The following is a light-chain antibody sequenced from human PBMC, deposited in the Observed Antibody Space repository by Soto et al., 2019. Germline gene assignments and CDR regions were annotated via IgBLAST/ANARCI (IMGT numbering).Light chain of an antibody. CDR3: QQDNNWPLT. Sequence: DIEMTQSPATLSVSPGERATLSCRASQSVFSDLAWYQQKPGQAPRLLIYRASTRATAIPARFSGSGSGTEFTLTISSLQSEDFAVYYCQQDNNWPLTFGGGTKVEIK. J-gene: IGKJ4*01. CDR1: QSVFSD. CDR2: RAS. V-gene: IGKV3-15*01.